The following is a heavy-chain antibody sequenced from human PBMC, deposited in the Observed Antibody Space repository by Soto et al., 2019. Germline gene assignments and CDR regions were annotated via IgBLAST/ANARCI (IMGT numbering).Heavy chain of an antibody. CDR1: GGSISSYY. Sequence: PSETLSLTCTVSGGSISSYYWSWIRQPAGKGLEWIGRIYTSGSTNYNPSLKSRVTMSVDTSKNQLSLKLSSVTAADAAVYYCASSRGSAVAGFGWFDPWGQGTLVTVSS. J-gene: IGHJ5*02. D-gene: IGHD6-19*01. CDR2: IYTSGST. V-gene: IGHV4-4*07. CDR3: ASSRGSAVAGFGWFDP.